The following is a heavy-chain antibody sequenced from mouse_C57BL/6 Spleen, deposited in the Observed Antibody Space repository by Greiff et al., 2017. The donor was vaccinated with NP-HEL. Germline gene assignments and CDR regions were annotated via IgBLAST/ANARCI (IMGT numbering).Heavy chain of an antibody. V-gene: IGHV1-52*01. CDR1: GYTFTSYW. J-gene: IGHJ1*03. D-gene: IGHD2-3*01. Sequence: VQLQQPGAELVRPGSSVKLSCKASGYTFTSYWMHWVKQRPIQGLEWIGNIDPSDSETHYSQKFKDKATLTVDKSSSTAYMQLSSLTSEDSAVYYCARYEGSYWYFDVWGTGTTVTVSS. CDR2: IDPSDSET. CDR3: ARYEGSYWYFDV.